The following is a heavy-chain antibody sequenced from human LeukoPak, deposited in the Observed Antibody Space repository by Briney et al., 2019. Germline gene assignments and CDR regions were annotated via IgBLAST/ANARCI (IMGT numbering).Heavy chain of an antibody. V-gene: IGHV3-33*01. J-gene: IGHJ4*02. CDR2: IWSDGSNH. D-gene: IGHD1-1*01. Sequence: GGSLRLSCAASGFTFSSYGMHWVRQAPGKGLEWVAVIWSDGSNHYYADSVKGRSTISRDNSKNTLYLQVNSLRGEDTALYYCARESGTTLDYWGQGTLVTVPS. CDR3: ARESGTTLDY. CDR1: GFTFSSYG.